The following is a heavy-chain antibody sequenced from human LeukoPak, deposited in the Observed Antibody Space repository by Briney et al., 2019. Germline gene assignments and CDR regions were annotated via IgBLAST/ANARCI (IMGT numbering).Heavy chain of an antibody. CDR1: GYSINSGYY. CDR3: ARVRVATMEGVYYFDY. CDR2: IYHSGST. J-gene: IGHJ4*02. Sequence: SETLYLTCTVSGYSINSGYYWGWIRQPPGKGLKWIGSIYHSGSTYYNPSLKSRVTISVDTSKNQFSLKLSSVTAADTAVYYCARVRVATMEGVYYFDYWGQGTLVTVTS. D-gene: IGHD5-12*01. V-gene: IGHV4-38-2*02.